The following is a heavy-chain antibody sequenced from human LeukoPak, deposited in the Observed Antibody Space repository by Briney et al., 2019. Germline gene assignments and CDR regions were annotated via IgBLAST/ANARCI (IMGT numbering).Heavy chain of an antibody. CDR2: IHYSGTT. D-gene: IGHD5-12*01. V-gene: IGHV4-59*08. CDR1: GFTFSSYW. CDR3: ARMGGYSGYATH. J-gene: IGHJ4*02. Sequence: GSLRLSCAASGFTFSSYWMSWIRQPPGKGLEWIGYIHYSGTTNYNPSLKNRVTISLDTSKNQFSLNLSSVTAADTAVYYCARMGGYSGYATHWGQGTLVTVSS.